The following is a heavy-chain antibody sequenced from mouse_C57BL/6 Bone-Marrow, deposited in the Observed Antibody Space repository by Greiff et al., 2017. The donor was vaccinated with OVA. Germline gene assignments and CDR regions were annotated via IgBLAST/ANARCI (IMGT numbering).Heavy chain of an antibody. CDR1: GYTFTSYW. Sequence: QVQLQQPGAELVKPGASVKMSCKASGYTFTSYWITWVKQRPGQGLEWIGDIYPGSGSTNYNEKFKSKATLTVDKSSSTAYMELRSLTSEDSAVYFCARENYDLYFDVWGTGTTVTVSS. J-gene: IGHJ1*03. CDR2: IYPGSGST. D-gene: IGHD2-4*01. CDR3: ARENYDLYFDV. V-gene: IGHV1-55*01.